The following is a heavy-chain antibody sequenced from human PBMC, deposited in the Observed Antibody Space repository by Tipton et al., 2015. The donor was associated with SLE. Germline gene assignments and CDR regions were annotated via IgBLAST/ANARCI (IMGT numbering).Heavy chain of an antibody. CDR2: INGDGSDT. V-gene: IGHV3-43*02. J-gene: IGHJ4*02. D-gene: IGHD1-26*01. Sequence: QLVQSGGGVVQPGGSLRLSCAASGFTFDDYAIHWVRQPPGKGLEWVSHINGDGSDTDYADSVKGRFTISRDNSKNSLFLQMDSLRTEDTAFYYCAKDMEWDVLAIDYWGQGTLVAVSS. CDR3: AKDMEWDVLAIDY. CDR1: GFTFDDYA.